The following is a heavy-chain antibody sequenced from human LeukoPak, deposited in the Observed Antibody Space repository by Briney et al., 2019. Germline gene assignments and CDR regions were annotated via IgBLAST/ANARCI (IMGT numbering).Heavy chain of an antibody. CDR1: GYIFTAYY. Sequence: ASVKVSCKASGYIFTAYYVHWVRQAPGQGLEWMGLIKPNSGDTIYAQRFQGRVTMTRDTSITTAYMELSRLTSDDTAVYYCARGGSTESIHSCGGNCYFLDYWGQGTLVTVSS. V-gene: IGHV1-2*02. J-gene: IGHJ4*02. CDR2: IKPNSGDT. D-gene: IGHD2-21*02. CDR3: ARGGSTESIHSCGGNCYFLDY.